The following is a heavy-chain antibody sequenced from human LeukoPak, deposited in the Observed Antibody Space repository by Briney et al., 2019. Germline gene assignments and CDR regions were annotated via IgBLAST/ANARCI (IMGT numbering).Heavy chain of an antibody. CDR1: GFTFSSYG. CDR2: ISYDGSNK. CDR3: AKRAMVRGVIINRRNYFDY. Sequence: GALRLSCAASGFTFSSYGMHWVRQAPGKGLEWVAVISYDGSNKYYADSVKGRFTISRDNSKNTLYLQMDSLRAEDMAVYYCAKRAMVRGVIINRRNYFDYWGQGTLVTVSS. V-gene: IGHV3-30*18. D-gene: IGHD3-10*01. J-gene: IGHJ4*02.